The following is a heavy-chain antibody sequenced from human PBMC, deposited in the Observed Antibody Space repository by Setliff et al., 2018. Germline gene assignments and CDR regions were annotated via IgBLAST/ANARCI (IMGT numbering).Heavy chain of an antibody. CDR1: GGSITSGRYY. Sequence: PSETLSLTCTVSGGSITSGRYYWGWIRQPPGQGLEWIASIHYSENTYYNPSLKTRVTISVDTSENQISLKLNPVTAADTAVYYCVRTFNGSPADRWGQGTLVTVS. V-gene: IGHV4-39*01. CDR3: VRTFNGSPADR. CDR2: IHYSENT. J-gene: IGHJ5*02. D-gene: IGHD2-2*01.